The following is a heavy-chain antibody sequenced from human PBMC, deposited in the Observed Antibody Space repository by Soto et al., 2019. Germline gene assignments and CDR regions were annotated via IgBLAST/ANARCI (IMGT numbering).Heavy chain of an antibody. CDR1: GYTFTEVS. Sequence: ASVKVSCKVSGYTFTEVSIRWVRQAPGKGLEWMGGFDPDGGETVYAQKFQGRVRMTEDTSTETAYMEVSSLRPEDTAVYYCAPVNWNYNRGWRDPWGQGTLVTVSS. CDR3: APVNWNYNRGWRDP. D-gene: IGHD1-7*01. J-gene: IGHJ5*02. CDR2: FDPDGGET. V-gene: IGHV1-24*01.